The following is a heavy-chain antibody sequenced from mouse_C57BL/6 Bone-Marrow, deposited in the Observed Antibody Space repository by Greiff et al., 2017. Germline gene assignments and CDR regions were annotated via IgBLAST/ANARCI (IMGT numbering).Heavy chain of an antibody. CDR1: GFSFNTYA. CDR3: VRQSDYDAGFAY. Sequence: EVMLVESGGGLVQPKGSLKLSCAASGFSFNTYAMNWVRQAPGKGLEWVARIRSKSNNYATYYADSVKDRFTISRDDSESMLYLQMNNLKTEDTAMYYCVRQSDYDAGFAYWGQGTLVTVSA. J-gene: IGHJ3*01. V-gene: IGHV10-1*01. D-gene: IGHD2-4*01. CDR2: IRSKSNNYAT.